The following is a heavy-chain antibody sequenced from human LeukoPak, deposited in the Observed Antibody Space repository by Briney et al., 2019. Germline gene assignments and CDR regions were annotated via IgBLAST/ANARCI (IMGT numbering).Heavy chain of an antibody. J-gene: IGHJ4*02. V-gene: IGHV4-34*01. Sequence: SETLSLTCAVYGGSFSGYHWSWIRQPPGKGLEWIGEINHSGSTNYNPSLKSRVTISVDTSKNQFSLKLSSVTAADTAVYYCARVPKDYGSGSTYYFDYWGQGTLVTVSS. CDR1: GGSFSGYH. D-gene: IGHD3-10*01. CDR2: INHSGST. CDR3: ARVPKDYGSGSTYYFDY.